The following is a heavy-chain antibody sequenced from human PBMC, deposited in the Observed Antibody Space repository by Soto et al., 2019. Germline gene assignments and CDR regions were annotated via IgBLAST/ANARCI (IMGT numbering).Heavy chain of an antibody. D-gene: IGHD5-18*01. CDR1: GYTFTSYG. J-gene: IGHJ6*03. CDR2: ISAYNGNT. Sequence: ASVKVSCKASGYTFTSYGISWVRQAPGQGLEWMGWISAYNGNTNYAQKLQGRVTMTTDTSTSTAYMELRSLRSDDTAVYYCARGGYCYGSYYYYYMDVWGKGTTVTVSS. CDR3: ARGGYCYGSYYYYYMDV. V-gene: IGHV1-18*01.